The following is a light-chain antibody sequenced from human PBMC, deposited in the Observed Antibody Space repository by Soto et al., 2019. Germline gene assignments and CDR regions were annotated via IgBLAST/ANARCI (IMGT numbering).Light chain of an antibody. CDR1: SSDVGGYNY. V-gene: IGLV2-14*01. CDR3: SSYTSSSTLDVL. CDR2: EVS. Sequence: QSALTQPASVSGSPGQSITISCTGTSSDVGGYNYVSWYQQHPGKAPKLMIYEVSNRPSGVSNRFSGSKSGNTASLTISGLQAEDEADYYCSSYTSSSTLDVLFGGRTKLTVL. J-gene: IGLJ2*01.